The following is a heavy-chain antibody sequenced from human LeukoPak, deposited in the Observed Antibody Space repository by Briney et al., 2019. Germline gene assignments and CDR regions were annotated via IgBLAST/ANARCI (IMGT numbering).Heavy chain of an antibody. CDR1: GFTFSSYA. V-gene: IGHV3-23*01. Sequence: GGSLRLSCAASGFTFSSYAMSWVRQAPGKGLEWVSAISGSGGSTYYADSVKGRFTISRDNSKNTLYLQMNSLRAEDTAVYYCARDSRSPGYFDYWGQGTLVTVSS. CDR2: ISGSGGST. J-gene: IGHJ4*02. CDR3: ARDSRSPGYFDY.